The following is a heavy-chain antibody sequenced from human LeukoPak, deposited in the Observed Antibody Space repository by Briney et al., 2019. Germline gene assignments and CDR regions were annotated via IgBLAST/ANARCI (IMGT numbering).Heavy chain of an antibody. CDR1: GFTFNNYA. V-gene: IGHV3-23*01. J-gene: IGHJ6*03. D-gene: IGHD2-21*02. Sequence: GGSLRLSCEASGFTFNNYALAWVRQSPGKGLEWVSGITGSGGHTYYGHSAKGRFTISKDNFKNTLYLQKYSLRAEDTTVYYCTKDLTDFHYYYTDVWGKGTTVIVSS. CDR3: TKDLTDFHYYYTDV. CDR2: ITGSGGHT.